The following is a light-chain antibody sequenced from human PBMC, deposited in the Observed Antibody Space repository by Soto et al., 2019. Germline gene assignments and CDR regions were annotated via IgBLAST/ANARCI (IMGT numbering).Light chain of an antibody. CDR3: VSFTTSKSYV. CDR2: DIT. J-gene: IGLJ1*01. V-gene: IGLV2-14*01. Sequence: QSVLTQPASVSGSPGQSITISCTGTSSDVGAYIFVSWYQQYPGEAPKLMIYDITNRPSGVSNRFSGSKAGNTASLTISGLQAEDEADYYCVSFTTSKSYVFGTGTKVTVL. CDR1: SSDVGAYIF.